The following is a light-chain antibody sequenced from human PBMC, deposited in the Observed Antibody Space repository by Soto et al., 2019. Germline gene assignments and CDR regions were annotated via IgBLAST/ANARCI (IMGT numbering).Light chain of an antibody. V-gene: IGKV3-15*01. J-gene: IGKJ5*01. Sequence: EIVMTQSPATLSVSPGERATLSCRTSQSIGSNLGWYQQKPGQAPRLLIYAASTRATGIPARFSGSGSGTEFTLTLSSLQSEDSALYYCQQYNNWSLITFGQGTRLEIK. CDR2: AAS. CDR3: QQYNNWSLIT. CDR1: QSIGSN.